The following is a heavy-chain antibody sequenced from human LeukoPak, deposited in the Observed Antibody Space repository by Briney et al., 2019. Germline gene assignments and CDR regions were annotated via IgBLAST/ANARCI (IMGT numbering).Heavy chain of an antibody. J-gene: IGHJ4*02. CDR2: IYYSGST. CDR3: ARVRQGSSRLDY. Sequence: SETLSLTCTVSGGSISSSSYYWGWIRQPPGKGLEWIGSIYYSGSTYYNPSLKSRVTISVDTSKNQFSLKLSSVTAADTAVYYCARVRQGSSRLDYWGQGTLVTVSS. D-gene: IGHD6-6*01. CDR1: GGSISSSSYY. V-gene: IGHV4-39*07.